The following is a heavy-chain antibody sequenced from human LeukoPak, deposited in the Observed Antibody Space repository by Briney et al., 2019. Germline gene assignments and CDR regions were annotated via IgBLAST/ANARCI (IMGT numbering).Heavy chain of an antibody. V-gene: IGHV4-61*02. CDR1: GGSISSGSYY. D-gene: IGHD5-18*01. CDR3: ASAGYSYGHSFDY. J-gene: IGHJ4*02. Sequence: SEPLSLTCTVSGGSISSGSYYWSWIRQPAGKGLEWIGRIYTSGSTNYNPSLKSRVTISVDTSKNQFSLKLSSVTAADTAVYYCASAGYSYGHSFDYWGQGTLVTVSS. CDR2: IYTSGST.